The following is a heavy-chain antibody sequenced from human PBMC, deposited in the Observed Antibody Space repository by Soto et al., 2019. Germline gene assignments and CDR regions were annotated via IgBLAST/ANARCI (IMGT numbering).Heavy chain of an antibody. CDR2: IYWDDDK. CDR1: GSSLSTGGVG. V-gene: IGHV2-5*02. Sequence: QITFKESGPALVKPTQTLTLTCTFSGSSLSTGGVGVGWVRQPPGKALEWLAIIYWDDDKRYSPSLKSRLTXTXGXXKNQVVLTMTNMDLVDTATYYCAYKAGGRYNWFDPWGQGTLVTVSS. CDR3: AYKAGGRYNWFDP. J-gene: IGHJ5*02.